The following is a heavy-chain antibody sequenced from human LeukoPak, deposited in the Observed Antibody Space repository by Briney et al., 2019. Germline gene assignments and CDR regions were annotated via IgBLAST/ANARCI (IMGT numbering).Heavy chain of an antibody. V-gene: IGHV4-4*07. CDR1: GGSISSYY. Sequence: SETLSLTCTVSGGSISSYYWSWIRQPAGKGLEWIGRIHTSGSTNYNPSLKSRVTMSVDTSKNQFSLKLSSVTAADTAVYYCASVCGYSGYVYFDYWGQGTLVTVSP. D-gene: IGHD5-12*01. CDR3: ASVCGYSGYVYFDY. CDR2: IHTSGST. J-gene: IGHJ4*02.